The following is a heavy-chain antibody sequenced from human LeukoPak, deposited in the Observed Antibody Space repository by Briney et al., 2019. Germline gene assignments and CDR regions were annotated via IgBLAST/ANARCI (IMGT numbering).Heavy chain of an antibody. J-gene: IGHJ5*02. CDR3: ARALPHRRLMDTTMEQHWFDP. CDR2: INPSGGRT. Sequence: GASVKVSCKTSGYTFTSYYMHWVRQAPGQGLEWMGIINPSGGRTSYAQKFQGRVTMTRDMSTSTVYMELSSLRSEDTAMYYCARALPHRRLMDTTMEQHWFDPWGQGTLVTVSS. V-gene: IGHV1-46*01. CDR1: GYTFTSYY. D-gene: IGHD5-18*01.